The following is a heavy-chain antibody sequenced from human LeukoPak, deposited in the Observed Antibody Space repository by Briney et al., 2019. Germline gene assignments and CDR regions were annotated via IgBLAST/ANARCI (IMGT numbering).Heavy chain of an antibody. Sequence: PSETLSLTCAVYGGSFSGYIWGWIRQPPGKGLEWIGYIYYSGSTYYNPSLKSRVTISVDTSKNQFSLKLSSVTAADTAVYYCASSGNNYDYVWGRLGVAFDIWGQGTMVTVSS. CDR3: ASSGNNYDYVWGRLGVAFDI. V-gene: IGHV4-30-4*08. D-gene: IGHD3-16*01. J-gene: IGHJ3*02. CDR1: GGSFSGYI. CDR2: IYYSGST.